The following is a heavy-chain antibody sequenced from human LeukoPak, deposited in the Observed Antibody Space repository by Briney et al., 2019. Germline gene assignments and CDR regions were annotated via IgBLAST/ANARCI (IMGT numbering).Heavy chain of an antibody. CDR3: ARHLALGAHPQHFDL. CDR2: IYSGDTT. J-gene: IGHJ2*01. Sequence: GGSLRLSCAASGFTVSSNYLSWVRQAPGKGLEWVSVIYSGDTTYYRDSVKGRFTIFRDNSKNTLYLQMNSLRAEVTAVYYCARHLALGAHPQHFDLWGRGALVTVSS. D-gene: IGHD3-16*01. V-gene: IGHV3-66*04. CDR1: GFTVSSNY.